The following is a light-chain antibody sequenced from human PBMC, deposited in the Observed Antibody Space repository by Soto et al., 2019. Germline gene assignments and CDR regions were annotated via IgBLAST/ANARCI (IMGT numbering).Light chain of an antibody. CDR1: QSLVSSDGNSY. CDR2: KVS. CDR3: MQGTHWPQT. J-gene: IGKJ2*01. Sequence: DVVMTQSPLSLPVTLGQPASISCRSSQSLVSSDGNSYLNWFHQRPGQSPRRLIYKVSNRDYGVPDIFNGSGSDTDFTRKISRVENEYVGVYYCMQGTHWPQTFGQGTKLEI. V-gene: IGKV2-30*01.